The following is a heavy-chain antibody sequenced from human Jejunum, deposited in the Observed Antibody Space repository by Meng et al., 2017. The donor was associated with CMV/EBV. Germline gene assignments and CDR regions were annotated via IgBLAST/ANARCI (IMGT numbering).Heavy chain of an antibody. J-gene: IGHJ4*02. Sequence: SGGSISSGSYFWSWIRQPPEKGLELIGYMFRTGSACNNLSLKSQVTITIDTSKNNYSLKMTSMTAADTAVYYCDRGGYDTSGYYFDLWGQGTLVTVSS. CDR1: GGSISSGSYF. V-gene: IGHV4-30-4*01. D-gene: IGHD3-22*01. CDR2: MFRTGSA. CDR3: DRGGYDTSGYYFDL.